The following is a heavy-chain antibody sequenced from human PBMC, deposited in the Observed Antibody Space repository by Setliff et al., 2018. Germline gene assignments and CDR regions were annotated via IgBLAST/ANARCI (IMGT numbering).Heavy chain of an antibody. J-gene: IGHJ4*02. Sequence: PSETLSLTCTVSGGPFSGASIWSWIRQPPGKGLEFIGYVYYSGTAKYDPSLESRAIMSVDASKNQISLKLNSVTAADAAVYYCAKGGTYRYFDFWGQGALVTVSS. CDR1: GGPFSGAS. V-gene: IGHV4-59*01. CDR2: VYYSGTA. D-gene: IGHD1-26*01. CDR3: AKGGTYRYFDF.